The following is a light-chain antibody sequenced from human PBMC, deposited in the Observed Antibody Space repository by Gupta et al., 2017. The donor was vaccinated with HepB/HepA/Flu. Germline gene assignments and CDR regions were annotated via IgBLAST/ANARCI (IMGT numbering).Light chain of an antibody. J-gene: IGKJ4*01. Sequence: EILMTQTPLPLSITPGEQASMSCRSSQSLLHSDGYTYLYWFLQKARTVSTLLIYEVSNRFSGVTDRFSGRGSGTDFTLKVSRVEPEDFGVYYCMKDAQDPPPFGGGTKVEIK. CDR1: QSLLHSDGYTY. V-gene: IGKV2D-26*03. CDR3: MKDAQDPPP. CDR2: EVS.